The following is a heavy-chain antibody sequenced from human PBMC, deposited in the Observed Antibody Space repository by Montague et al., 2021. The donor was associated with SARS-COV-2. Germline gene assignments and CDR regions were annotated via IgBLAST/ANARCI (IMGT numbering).Heavy chain of an antibody. V-gene: IGHV4-34*01. CDR3: ARLTLGYCSSTSFYSDWFDP. CDR2: INHSGST. Sequence: SETLSLTCAVYGGSFSGYYWSWIRQPPGKGLEWIGEINHSGSTNYNPSLKSRVTISVDTSKNQFSLKLSSVTAADTAVYYCARLTLGYCSSTSFYSDWFDPWGQGTLVTVSS. J-gene: IGHJ5*02. CDR1: GGSFSGYY. D-gene: IGHD2-2*02.